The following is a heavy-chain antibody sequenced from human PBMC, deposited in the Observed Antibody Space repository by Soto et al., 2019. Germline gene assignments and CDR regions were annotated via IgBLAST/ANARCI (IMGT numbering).Heavy chain of an antibody. Sequence: QVQLVESGGLVLKCGGSLTLSCAPSRFIYRLFSVIWLPEATGRGGEGFTYISSSGSVIYYADSVKGRFTISRDNARKSVYLQMNSLTADDTAVYNCARPCAYCNGGGPGNWFDPWGQGTLVTVSS. CDR2: ISSSGSVI. V-gene: IGHV3-11*01. CDR3: ARPCAYCNGGGPGNWFDP. J-gene: IGHJ5*02. D-gene: IGHD2-8*02. CDR1: RFIYRLFS.